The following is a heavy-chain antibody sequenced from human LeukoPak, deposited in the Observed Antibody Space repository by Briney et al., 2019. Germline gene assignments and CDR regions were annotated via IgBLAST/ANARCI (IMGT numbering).Heavy chain of an antibody. CDR1: GFTFSSYG. V-gene: IGHV3-30*18. CDR2: ISYDGSNK. Sequence: GGSLRLSCAASGFTFSSYGMHWVRQAPGKGLEWVAVISYDGSNKYYADSVKGRFTISRDNSKNTLYLHMNSLRAEDTAVYYCAKGYYSSGWPVYYYYGMDVWGQGTTVTVSS. D-gene: IGHD6-19*01. J-gene: IGHJ6*02. CDR3: AKGYYSSGWPVYYYYGMDV.